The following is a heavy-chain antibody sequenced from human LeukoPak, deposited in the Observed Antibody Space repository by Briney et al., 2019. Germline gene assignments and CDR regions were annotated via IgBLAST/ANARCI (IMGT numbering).Heavy chain of an antibody. V-gene: IGHV3-23*01. J-gene: IGHJ4*02. D-gene: IGHD2-2*01. CDR3: AKDPGVVPAHYFDY. CDR1: GFTFSSYA. Sequence: PGGSLRLSCAASGFTFSSYAMNWVRQAPGKRLEWVSATGSTGVSTFYADSVKGRFTVSRDNSKNTLSLQMNSLRAEDTAVYYCAKDPGVVPAHYFDYWGQGILVTVSS. CDR2: TGSTGVST.